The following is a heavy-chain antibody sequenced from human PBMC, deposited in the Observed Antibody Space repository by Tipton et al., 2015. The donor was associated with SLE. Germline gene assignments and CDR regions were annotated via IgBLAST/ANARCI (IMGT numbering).Heavy chain of an antibody. J-gene: IGHJ4*02. CDR2: TRNKANSYTT. Sequence: SLRLSCAASGFTFSDHYMDWVRQAPGKGLEWVGRTRNKANSYTTEYAASVKGRFTISRDDSKNSLYLQMNSLKTEDTAVYYCTRTPSSGRYYFDYWGQGTLVTVSS. CDR1: GFTFSDHY. V-gene: IGHV3-72*01. CDR3: TRTPSSGRYYFDY. D-gene: IGHD6-19*01.